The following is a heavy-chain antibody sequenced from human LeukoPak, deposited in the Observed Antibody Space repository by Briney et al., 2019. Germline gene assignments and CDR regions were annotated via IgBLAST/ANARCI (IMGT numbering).Heavy chain of an antibody. V-gene: IGHV3-9*01. D-gene: IGHD6-13*01. J-gene: IGHJ4*02. CDR1: GFRFDDFA. Sequence: GRSLRLSCVISGFRFDDFAMHWVRQAPGKGLEWVAGINWSNITVVYADAVKGRFTISRDNSKNYLYLLLNDLRAEDTAFYFCAKDSSGGVSSAGILDHWGPGTLVSVSP. CDR2: INWSNITV. CDR3: AKDSSGGVSSAGILDH.